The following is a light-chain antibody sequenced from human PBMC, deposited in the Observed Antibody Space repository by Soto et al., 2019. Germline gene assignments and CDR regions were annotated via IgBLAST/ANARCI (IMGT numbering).Light chain of an antibody. J-gene: IGKJ5*01. CDR3: QQYGNSPFT. CDR2: GAS. V-gene: IGKV3-20*01. Sequence: EIVLTQSPGTLSLSLGERATLSCRASQSISSTSLAWYQQKPGQAPRLLIYGASTRATGIPDRFSGSESGPDFTLTISRLEPEDFVVYYCQQYGNSPFTFGQGTRLEIK. CDR1: QSISSTS.